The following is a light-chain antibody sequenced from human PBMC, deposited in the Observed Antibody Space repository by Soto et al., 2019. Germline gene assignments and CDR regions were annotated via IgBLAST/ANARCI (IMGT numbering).Light chain of an antibody. V-gene: IGKV1-5*01. Sequence: DIQMTPSPSTSSASVGDRVIITCRASQSISSWLAWYQQKPGKAPKLLIYDASSLESGVPSRFSGSGSGTEFTLTISSLQPDDFAAYYCQQYNSYLWTFGQGTKVDIK. J-gene: IGKJ1*01. CDR1: QSISSW. CDR3: QQYNSYLWT. CDR2: DAS.